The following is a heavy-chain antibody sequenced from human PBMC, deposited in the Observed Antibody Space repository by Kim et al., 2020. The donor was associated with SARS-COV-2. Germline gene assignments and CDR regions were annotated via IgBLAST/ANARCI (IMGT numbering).Heavy chain of an antibody. CDR3: AKDTQLAKQQLLYYFDY. J-gene: IGHJ4*02. CDR2: ISGSGGST. V-gene: IGHV3-23*01. CDR1: GFTFSSYA. D-gene: IGHD6-13*01. Sequence: GGSLRLSCAASGFTFSSYAMSWVRQAPGKGLEWVSAISGSGGSTYYADSVKGRFTISRDNSKNTLYLQMNSLRAEDTAVYYCAKDTQLAKQQLLYYFDYWGQGTLVTVSS.